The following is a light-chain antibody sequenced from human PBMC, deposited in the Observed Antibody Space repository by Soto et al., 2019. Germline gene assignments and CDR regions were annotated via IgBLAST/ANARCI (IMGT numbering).Light chain of an antibody. CDR3: CSYAGSYTSM. CDR1: SSDVGGYDY. V-gene: IGLV2-11*01. CDR2: DVT. Sequence: QSVLTQPRSVSGSPGHSVTISCTGTSSDVGGYDYVSWYQQHPGKAPKLIIYDVTERPSGVPDRFSGSKSGNTASLTISGLQAEDEADYYCCSYAGSYTSMFGAGTKLTVL. J-gene: IGLJ3*02.